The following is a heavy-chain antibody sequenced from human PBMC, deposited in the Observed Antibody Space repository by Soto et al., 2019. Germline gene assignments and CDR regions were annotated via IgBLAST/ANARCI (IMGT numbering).Heavy chain of an antibody. J-gene: IGHJ4*02. CDR1: RVGFASSA. Sequence: GTPAKLTSEASRVGFASSAGRSVRQSRGQRLEWIGWNVVGSGNTNYAQKFQERVTITRDMTSSTAYMELSSLRTEDTAVFYCAAVGYSSSASGAFDYWGQGTLVTVSS. CDR3: AAVGYSSSASGAFDY. V-gene: IGHV1-58*01. CDR2: NVVGSGNT. D-gene: IGHD6-6*01.